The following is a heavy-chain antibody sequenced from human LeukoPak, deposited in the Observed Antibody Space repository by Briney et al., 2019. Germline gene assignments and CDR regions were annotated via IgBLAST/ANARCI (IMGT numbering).Heavy chain of an antibody. D-gene: IGHD6-6*01. CDR1: GGSFSGYY. CDR2: IYYSGST. Sequence: SETLSLTCAVYGGSFSGYYWSWIRQPPGKGLEWIGYIYYSGSTNYNPSLKSRVTISVDTSKNQFSLKLSSVTAADTAVYYCAREGSSYSSSAGYFDYWGQGTLVTVSS. CDR3: AREGSSYSSSAGYFDY. J-gene: IGHJ4*02. V-gene: IGHV4-59*01.